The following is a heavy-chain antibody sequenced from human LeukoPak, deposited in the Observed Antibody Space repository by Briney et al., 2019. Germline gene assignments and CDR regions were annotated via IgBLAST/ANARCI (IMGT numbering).Heavy chain of an antibody. V-gene: IGHV3-30*04. Sequence: GGSLRLSCAASGFTFSNYAIHWVRQAPGKGLEWVAVISYDGNNKYYAYSVKGRFTISRDNSKNTLSLQMNSLRGEDTAVYYCARDHYYYGSGTYPRHYYYYMDVWGKGTTVTVSS. J-gene: IGHJ6*03. D-gene: IGHD3-10*01. CDR2: ISYDGNNK. CDR1: GFTFSNYA. CDR3: ARDHYYYGSGTYPRHYYYYMDV.